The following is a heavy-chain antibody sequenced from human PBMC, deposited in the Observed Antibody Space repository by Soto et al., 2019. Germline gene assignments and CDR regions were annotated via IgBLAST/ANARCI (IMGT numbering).Heavy chain of an antibody. D-gene: IGHD6-19*01. J-gene: IGHJ4*02. Sequence: QVQLVQSGAEVKKPGSSVKVSCTASGCTFSSYAISWVRQAPGQGLEWIGEIIRIVGTTNYAQNFQGRVTIPADESTSTAYMEGSRLRSGDTAVYYCASSSGWYVARFDFWGQGTLVTVFS. CDR3: ASSSGWYVARFDF. CDR1: GCTFSSYA. CDR2: IIRIVGTT. V-gene: IGHV1-69*12.